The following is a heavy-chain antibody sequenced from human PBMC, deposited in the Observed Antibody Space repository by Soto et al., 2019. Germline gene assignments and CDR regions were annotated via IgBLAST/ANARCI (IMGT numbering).Heavy chain of an antibody. CDR2: IIPIFGTA. CDR1: GGTFSSYA. Sequence: QVQLVQSGAEVKKPGSSVKVSCKASGGTFSSYAISWVRQAPGQGLEWMGGIIPIFGTANYAQQFQGRVTITADESTSTAYMELSSLRSEDTAVYYCASMTTVTTNYYYGMDVWGQGTTVTVSS. V-gene: IGHV1-69*01. D-gene: IGHD4-17*01. J-gene: IGHJ6*02. CDR3: ASMTTVTTNYYYGMDV.